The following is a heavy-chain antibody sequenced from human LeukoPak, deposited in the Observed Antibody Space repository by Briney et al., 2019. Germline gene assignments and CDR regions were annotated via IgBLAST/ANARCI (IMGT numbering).Heavy chain of an antibody. Sequence: GGSLRLSCAASGFTFDDYTMHWVRQAPGKGLEWVSLISWDGGSTYYADSVKGRFTISRDNAKNSLYLQMNSLRAEDTAVYYCARFEDDAFDIWGQGTMVTVSS. CDR1: GFTFDDYT. CDR2: ISWDGGST. J-gene: IGHJ3*02. CDR3: ARFEDDAFDI. V-gene: IGHV3-43*01. D-gene: IGHD5-24*01.